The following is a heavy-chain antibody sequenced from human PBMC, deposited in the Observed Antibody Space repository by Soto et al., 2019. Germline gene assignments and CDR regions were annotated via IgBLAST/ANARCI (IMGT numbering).Heavy chain of an antibody. CDR3: ARGYYDSSGYFDY. CDR2: IYYSGST. D-gene: IGHD3-22*01. Sequence: SETLSLTCTVSGGSISSYYWSWIRQPPGKGLEWIGYIYYSGSTNYNPSLKSRVTISVDTSKNQFSLKLSSVTAADTAVYYCARGYYDSSGYFDYWGQGTLVTVSS. J-gene: IGHJ4*02. CDR1: GGSISSYY. V-gene: IGHV4-59*01.